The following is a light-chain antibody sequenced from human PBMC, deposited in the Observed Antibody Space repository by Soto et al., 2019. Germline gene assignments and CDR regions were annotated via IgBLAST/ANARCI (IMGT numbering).Light chain of an antibody. CDR1: QGIMTW. J-gene: IGKJ1*01. CDR3: QQYKSYWT. V-gene: IGKV1-5*01. Sequence: DIQLNQSXSTLSASFGDGVTITCRGGQGIMTWLAGYQQRKXXAPXXXISDASILETGVISRFSGSGCGKEFILTINSLQPDDFATYYCQQYKSYWTFGQGTKVDIK. CDR2: DAS.